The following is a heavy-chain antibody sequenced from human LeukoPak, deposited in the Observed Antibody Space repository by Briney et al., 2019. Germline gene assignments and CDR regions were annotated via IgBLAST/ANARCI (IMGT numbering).Heavy chain of an antibody. CDR1: GFSLRTSEVG. CDR2: IYWDGDE. J-gene: IGHJ4*02. D-gene: IGHD5-18*01. Sequence: SGPTLLKPTQTLTLTCTFSGFSLRTSEVGVGWIRQPPGKALEWLALIYWDGDERYSPSLKSRLTITKDTSKNQVVLTMTNMDPVDTATYYCTHSDTTMANDYWGQGSLVTVSS. V-gene: IGHV2-5*02. CDR3: THSDTTMANDY.